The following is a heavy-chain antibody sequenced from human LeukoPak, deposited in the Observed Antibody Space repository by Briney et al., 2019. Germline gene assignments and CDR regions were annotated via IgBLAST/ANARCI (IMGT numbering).Heavy chain of an antibody. CDR1: GFTFSDYY. CDR3: ARLGSIAAAGTPDY. J-gene: IGHJ4*02. CDR2: ISSSSSHT. Sequence: GGSLRLSCAASGFTFSDYYMSWCRQAPGKGLEWVSYISSSSSHTTYADSVKGRFTISRDNARNSLSLQVNSLRADDTAVYYCARLGSIAAAGTPDYWGQGTLVTVSS. V-gene: IGHV3-11*06. D-gene: IGHD6-13*01.